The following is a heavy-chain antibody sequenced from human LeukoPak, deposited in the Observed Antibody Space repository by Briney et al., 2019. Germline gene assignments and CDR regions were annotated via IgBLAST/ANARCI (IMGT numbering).Heavy chain of an antibody. CDR2: ITSSSTYI. Sequence: GGSLRLSCAASGFTFSDYTMNWVGQAPGKGLEWVSSITSSSTYIYFADSLKGRFTISRDNAKNSVYLQMNSLRADDTAVYYCARVRGIYSYGHPYYFDYWGQGTLVTVSS. D-gene: IGHD5-18*01. CDR3: ARVRGIYSYGHPYYFDY. V-gene: IGHV3-21*01. J-gene: IGHJ4*02. CDR1: GFTFSDYT.